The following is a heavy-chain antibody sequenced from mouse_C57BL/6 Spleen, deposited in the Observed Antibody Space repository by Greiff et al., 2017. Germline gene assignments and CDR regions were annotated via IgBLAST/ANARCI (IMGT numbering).Heavy chain of an antibody. Sequence: VQLQQPGTELVKPGASVKLSCTASGYTFTSYWMHWVKQRPGQGLEWIGNINPSNGGTNYNEKFKSKATLTVDKSSSTAYMQLSSLTAEDAAVYYCARYYYGLGFDDWGQGTTLTVSS. V-gene: IGHV1-53*01. CDR3: ARYYYGLGFDD. J-gene: IGHJ2*01. CDR2: INPSNGGT. CDR1: GYTFTSYW. D-gene: IGHD2-2*01.